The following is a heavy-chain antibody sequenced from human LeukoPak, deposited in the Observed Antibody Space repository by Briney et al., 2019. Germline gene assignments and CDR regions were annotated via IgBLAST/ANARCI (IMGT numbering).Heavy chain of an antibody. CDR1: GGSFSGYY. J-gene: IGHJ6*03. CDR2: INHSGST. CDR3: ARPMEGNCSGGSCYHYSYYMAV. V-gene: IGHV4-34*01. D-gene: IGHD2-15*01. Sequence: PSETLSLTCAVYGGSFSGYYWSWIRQPPGKGLEWIGEINHSGSTNYNPSLKSRVTISVDTSKNQFSLKLSSVTAADTAVYYCARPMEGNCSGGSCYHYSYYMAVGGKGTTVTVSS.